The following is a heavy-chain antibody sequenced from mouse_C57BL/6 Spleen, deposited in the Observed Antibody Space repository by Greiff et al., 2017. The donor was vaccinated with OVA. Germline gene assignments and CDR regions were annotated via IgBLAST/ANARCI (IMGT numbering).Heavy chain of an antibody. D-gene: IGHD2-4*01. CDR2: ILPSIGRT. Sequence: QVQLKQSGSELRSPGSSVKLSCKDFDSEVFPIAYMSWVRQKPGHGFEWIGGILPSIGRTIYGEKFEDKATLDADTLSNTAYLELNSLTSEDSAIYYCARTGDDYDVSYFDYWGQGTTLTVSS. J-gene: IGHJ2*01. CDR1: DSEVFPIAY. V-gene: IGHV15-2*01. CDR3: ARTGDDYDVSYFDY.